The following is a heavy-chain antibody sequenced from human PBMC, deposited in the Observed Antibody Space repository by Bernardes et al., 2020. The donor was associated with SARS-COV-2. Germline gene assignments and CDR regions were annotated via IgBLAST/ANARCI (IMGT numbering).Heavy chain of an antibody. CDR1: GGSISSYY. J-gene: IGHJ5*02. CDR2: IYYSGST. Sequence: SETLSLTCTVSGGSISSYYWSWIRQPPGKGLEWIGYIYYSGSTNYNPSLKSRVTISVDTSKNQFSLKLSSVTAADTAVYYCARGHYDFWSGYYVGGAWFDPWGQGTLVTVSS. CDR3: ARGHYDFWSGYYVGGAWFDP. D-gene: IGHD3-3*01. V-gene: IGHV4-59*01.